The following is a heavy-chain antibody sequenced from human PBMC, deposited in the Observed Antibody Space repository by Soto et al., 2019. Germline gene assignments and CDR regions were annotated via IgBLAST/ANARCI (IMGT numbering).Heavy chain of an antibody. CDR2: ISAYNGNT. CDR3: ARIIAGYSSSLYYYGMDV. Sequence: QVQLVQSGAEVKKPGASVKVSCKASGYTFTSYGISWVRQAPGQGLEWMGWISAYNGNTNYAQKLQGRVTMTTDTATSTAYMELRSLRSDDTAVYYCARIIAGYSSSLYYYGMDVWGQGTTVTVSS. CDR1: GYTFTSYG. V-gene: IGHV1-18*01. J-gene: IGHJ6*02. D-gene: IGHD6-13*01.